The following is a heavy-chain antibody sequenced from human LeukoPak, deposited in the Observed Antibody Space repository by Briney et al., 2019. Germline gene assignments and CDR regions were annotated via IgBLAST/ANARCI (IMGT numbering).Heavy chain of an antibody. V-gene: IGHV4-4*02. CDR2: ISHDGTR. CDR3: TRESRPFCPFAF. CDR1: GGSIDITNY. Sequence: PSETLSLTCGVSGGSIDITNYWSWVRQAPGKGLEWIGEISHDGTRNYNPSLRSRVAMSFDRANNYFPLSLTAVTAADTALYYCTRESRPFCPFAFWGQGVMVTVSS. J-gene: IGHJ4*02. D-gene: IGHD2-2*01.